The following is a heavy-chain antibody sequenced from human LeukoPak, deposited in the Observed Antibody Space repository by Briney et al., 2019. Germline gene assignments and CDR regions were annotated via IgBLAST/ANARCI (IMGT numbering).Heavy chain of an antibody. CDR2: VFYTGST. J-gene: IGHJ3*02. V-gene: IGHV4-31*03. D-gene: IGHD2-2*03. Sequence: SETLSLTCTVSGDSISRGTYYWTWIRQHPGEGLEWTGNVFYTGSTNNNPSLKSRVITSVDRSKNQFSLKVNSVTAADTAVYYCARDADGFSDAFDIWGQGTMVTVSS. CDR3: ARDADGFSDAFDI. CDR1: GDSISRGTYY.